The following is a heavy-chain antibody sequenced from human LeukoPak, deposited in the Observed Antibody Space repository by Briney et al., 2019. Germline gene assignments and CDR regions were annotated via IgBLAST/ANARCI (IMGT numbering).Heavy chain of an antibody. CDR1: GFTFSSYG. J-gene: IGHJ3*02. CDR2: IRYDGSNK. D-gene: IGHD3-3*01. CDR3: TRHYDFWSGLGAFDI. Sequence: GGSLRLSCAASGFTFSSYGMHWVRQAPGKGLEWVAFIRYDGSNKYYADSVKGRFTISRDDSKNTAYLQMNSLKTEDTAVYYCTRHYDFWSGLGAFDIWGQGTMVTVSS. V-gene: IGHV3-30*02.